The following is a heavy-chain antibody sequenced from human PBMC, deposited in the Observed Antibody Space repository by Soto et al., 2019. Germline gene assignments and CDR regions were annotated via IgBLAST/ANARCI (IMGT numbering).Heavy chain of an antibody. Sequence: ASVKVSGKASGVTFSSYAISWVRQAPGQGLEWMGGIIPIFGTANYAQKFQGRVTITADESTSTAYMELSSLRSEDTAVYYCARDLGSSLGYYYGMDVWGQGTTVTVSS. CDR2: IIPIFGTA. J-gene: IGHJ6*02. CDR1: GVTFSSYA. V-gene: IGHV1-69*13. CDR3: ARDLGSSLGYYYGMDV. D-gene: IGHD6-6*01.